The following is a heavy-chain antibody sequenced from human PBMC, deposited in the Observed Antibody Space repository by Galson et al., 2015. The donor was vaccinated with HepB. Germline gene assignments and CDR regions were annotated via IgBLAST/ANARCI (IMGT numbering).Heavy chain of an antibody. J-gene: IGHJ4*02. D-gene: IGHD3-3*01. CDR2: SNSDGSTT. V-gene: IGHV3-74*01. Sequence: SLRLSCAASGFTLNTEWMHWVRQTPGKGLVWVSRSNSDGSTTRYADSVKGRFTMSRDNAKSTLYLQMNSLRVEDTAVYYCGRGGSGGIGYWGQGTLVTVSS. CDR1: GFTLNTEW. CDR3: GRGGSGGIGY.